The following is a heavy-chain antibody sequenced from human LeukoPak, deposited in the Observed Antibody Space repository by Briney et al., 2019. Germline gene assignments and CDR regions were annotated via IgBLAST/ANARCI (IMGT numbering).Heavy chain of an antibody. V-gene: IGHV3-48*01. Sequence: GGSLRLSCAASGFTFSSYSMNWVRQAPGKGLEWVSYISSSSSTTYYADSVKGRFTISRDNAKNSLYLQMNSLRAEDTAVYYCARDTGSGSYSDYWGQGTLVTVSS. D-gene: IGHD1-26*01. CDR2: ISSSSSTT. J-gene: IGHJ4*02. CDR1: GFTFSSYS. CDR3: ARDTGSGSYSDY.